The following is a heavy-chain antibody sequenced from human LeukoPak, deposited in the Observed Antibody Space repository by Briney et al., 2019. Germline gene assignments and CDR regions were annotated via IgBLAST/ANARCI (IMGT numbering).Heavy chain of an antibody. J-gene: IGHJ4*02. CDR2: ISYDGSNK. Sequence: GGSLRLSCAASGFTFSSYAMHWVRQAPGKGLEWVAVISYDGSNKYYADSVKGRLTISRDNSKNTLYLQMNSLRAEDTAAYYCATDVIAPGFDYWGQGTLVTVSS. CDR3: ATDVIAPGFDY. V-gene: IGHV3-30-3*01. CDR1: GFTFSSYA. D-gene: IGHD1-14*01.